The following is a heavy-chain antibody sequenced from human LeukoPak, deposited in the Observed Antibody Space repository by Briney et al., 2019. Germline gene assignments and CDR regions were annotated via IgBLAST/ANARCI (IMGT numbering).Heavy chain of an antibody. Sequence: ASMKVSCKASGYTFTGYYMHWVRQAPGQGLEWMGRINPNSGGTNYAQKFQGRVTMTRDTSISTAYMELSRLRSDDTAVYYCARTSYYYDSSGYASDYYYYGMDVWGQGTTVTVSS. CDR3: ARTSYYYDSSGYASDYYYYGMDV. V-gene: IGHV1-2*06. CDR2: INPNSGGT. J-gene: IGHJ6*02. CDR1: GYTFTGYY. D-gene: IGHD3-22*01.